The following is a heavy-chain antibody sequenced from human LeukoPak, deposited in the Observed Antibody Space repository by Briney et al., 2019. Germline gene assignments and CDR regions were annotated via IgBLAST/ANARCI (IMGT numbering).Heavy chain of an antibody. J-gene: IGHJ4*02. V-gene: IGHV4-39*01. D-gene: IGHD1-26*01. CDR1: GGSVTSSNYY. CDR2: IFYSGTT. Sequence: PSETLSLTCTVSGGSVTSSNYYWGWIRQPPGKGLEWIGSIFYSGTTYYNPSLKSRVTISVDTSKNQFSLRLTSVTAEDTAVYYCARHLRSGVGTTRNFDYWGQGTLVTVAS. CDR3: ARHLRSGVGTTRNFDY.